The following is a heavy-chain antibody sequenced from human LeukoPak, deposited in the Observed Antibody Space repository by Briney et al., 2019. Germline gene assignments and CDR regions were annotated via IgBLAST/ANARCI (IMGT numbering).Heavy chain of an antibody. CDR2: INPDGTKT. J-gene: IGHJ5*02. Sequence: GGSLKLSCAASGFTFTRFWLTWFRHSPGKGLNWVANINPDGTKTTYVDSVEGRFAISRDNAKNSVFLLMTSLRAEDTAMYYCATAPASVDSSWGQGTLVAVSS. D-gene: IGHD3-3*01. V-gene: IGHV3-7*01. CDR3: ATAPASVDSS. CDR1: GFTFTRFW.